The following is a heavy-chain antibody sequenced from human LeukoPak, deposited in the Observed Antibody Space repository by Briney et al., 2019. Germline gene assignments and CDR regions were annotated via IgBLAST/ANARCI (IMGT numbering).Heavy chain of an antibody. CDR2: ISSNGGST. D-gene: IGHD5-18*01. CDR3: VKARGIQLWDPADY. CDR1: GFTFSSCA. Sequence: GGSLRLSCSASGFTFSSCAMHWVRQAPGKGLEYVSSISSNGGSTYYADSVKGRFTISRDNSKNTLSLQVSSLRAEDTAVYYCVKARGIQLWDPADYWGQGTLVTVSS. V-gene: IGHV3-64D*09. J-gene: IGHJ4*02.